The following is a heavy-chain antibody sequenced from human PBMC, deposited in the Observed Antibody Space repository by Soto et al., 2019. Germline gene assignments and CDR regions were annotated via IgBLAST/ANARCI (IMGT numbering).Heavy chain of an antibody. D-gene: IGHD6-19*01. Sequence: SETLSLTCAVYGGSFSGYYWSWIRQPPGKGLEWIGEINHSGSTNYNPSLKSRVTISVDTSKNQFSLKLSSVTAADTAVYYCARGVPRMNRSGPYPWVYYYYGMDVWGQGTTVTVSS. CDR3: ARGVPRMNRSGPYPWVYYYYGMDV. J-gene: IGHJ6*02. V-gene: IGHV4-34*01. CDR1: GGSFSGYY. CDR2: INHSGST.